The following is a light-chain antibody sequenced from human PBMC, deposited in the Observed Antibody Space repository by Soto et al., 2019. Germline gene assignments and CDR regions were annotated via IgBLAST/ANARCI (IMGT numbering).Light chain of an antibody. J-gene: IGLJ2*01. CDR1: SSDVGSYNL. V-gene: IGLV2-23*01. Sequence: QSALTQPASVSGSPGQSITISCTGTSSDVGSYNLVSWYQQHPGKAPKLMIYEGSKRPSGVSNRFSGSKSGNTASLTISGLQAEEEADYYCCLYGGSSTLGVFGGGTQLTVL. CDR3: CLYGGSSTLGV. CDR2: EGS.